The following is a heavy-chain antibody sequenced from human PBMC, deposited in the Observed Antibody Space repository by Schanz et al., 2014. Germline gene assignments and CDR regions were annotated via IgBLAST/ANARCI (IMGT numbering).Heavy chain of an antibody. V-gene: IGHV3-23*04. J-gene: IGHJ4*02. D-gene: IGHD2-2*01. CDR3: ARESSNDIVLVPGAVFNH. CDR1: GFTFTNYA. CDR2: ISDSGDTA. Sequence: EVQLVESGGGLVKPGGSLRLSCAASGFTFTNYAMSWVRQAPGKGLEWVSLISDSGDTAYYADSVKGRFTISRDNSKNTVYLQMNSLRPGDTAVYYCARESSNDIVLVPGAVFNHWGEGILVTVSS.